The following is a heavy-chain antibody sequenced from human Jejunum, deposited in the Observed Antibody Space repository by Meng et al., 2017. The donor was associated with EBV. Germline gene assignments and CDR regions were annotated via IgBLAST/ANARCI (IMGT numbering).Heavy chain of an antibody. D-gene: IGHD1/OR15-1a*01. CDR3: AGASGNNYEGFDY. V-gene: IGHV4-4*02. CDR1: GGSISSGYW. Sequence: VQRPEQGEGRGTPLGSLSLTCAVSGGSISSGYWWSWVRQPPGKGLEWIGEISHSGSAGYNPSLKSRVTITVDKSKNQFSLNLNSVTAPDTAVYYCAGASGNNYEGFDYWGQGTLVTVSS. CDR2: ISHSGSA. J-gene: IGHJ4*02.